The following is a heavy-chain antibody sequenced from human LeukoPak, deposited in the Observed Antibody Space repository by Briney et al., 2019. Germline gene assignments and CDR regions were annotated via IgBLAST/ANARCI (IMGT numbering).Heavy chain of an antibody. V-gene: IGHV3-20*04. J-gene: IGHJ4*02. CDR3: ARKPYDGSWIHY. CDR2: INWNGGST. D-gene: IGHD2-15*01. CDR1: GFTFDDYG. Sequence: PGGSLRLSCAASGFTFDDYGMSWVRQAPGKGLEWVSGINWNGGSTGYADSVKGRFTVSRDNAKNSLYLQMNSLRSEDTAFYYCARKPYDGSWIHYWGQGTLVSVSS.